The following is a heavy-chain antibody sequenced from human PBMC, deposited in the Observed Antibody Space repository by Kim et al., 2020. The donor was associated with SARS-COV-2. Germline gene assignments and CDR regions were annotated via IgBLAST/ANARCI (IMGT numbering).Heavy chain of an antibody. V-gene: IGHV3-66*01. CDR3: ERGACYPSSGHYF. Sequence: GGSLRLSCAPSGFSVSNTYMRWVRQAPGKGLEWVSLIFSDGRTFSADYVKGGFTVSNNNSKDTLYLQLNRLGAENTAVYFCERGACYPSSGHYF. J-gene: IGHJ2*01. CDR2: IFSDGRT. D-gene: IGHD3-22*01. CDR1: GFSVSNTY.